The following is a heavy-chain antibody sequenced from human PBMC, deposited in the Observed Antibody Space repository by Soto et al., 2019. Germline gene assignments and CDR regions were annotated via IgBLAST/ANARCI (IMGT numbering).Heavy chain of an antibody. D-gene: IGHD2-8*01. J-gene: IGHJ6*02. Sequence: EVQLLESGGGLVQPGGSLRLSCAASGFTFSNNAMSWVRQAPGKGLEWVSAINGASTYYADSVKGRCTISRDDSKNTLYLQMNSLRAEDTAVYYCAKEVYGAVRGCMDVWGQGTTVTVSS. V-gene: IGHV3-23*01. CDR3: AKEVYGAVRGCMDV. CDR1: GFTFSNNA. CDR2: INGAST.